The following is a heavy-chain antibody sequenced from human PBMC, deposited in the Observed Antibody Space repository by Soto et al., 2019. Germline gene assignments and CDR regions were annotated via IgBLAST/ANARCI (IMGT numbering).Heavy chain of an antibody. J-gene: IGHJ4*02. CDR1: GDTFNSSA. Sequence: PGGCTKLASAASGDTFNSSAIAGACQAPGKGLEWVSVISGSGDRTYYADSVKGRFTISRDNSKNTLYLQMNSLKTEDTAVYYCTTSSSGWPQYYFDYWGEGTLVTVSS. CDR3: TTSSSGWPQYYFDY. V-gene: IGHV3-23*01. D-gene: IGHD6-19*01. CDR2: ISGSGDRT.